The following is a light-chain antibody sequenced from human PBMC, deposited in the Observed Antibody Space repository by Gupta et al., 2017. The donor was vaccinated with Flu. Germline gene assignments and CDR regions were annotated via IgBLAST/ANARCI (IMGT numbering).Light chain of an antibody. Sequence: EIVMTQSPATLSASPGERATLSCRASQSVNSNLAWYQQKPGQAPRLLIYGASNRATGIPARFSGSGSGTEFTLTISSLQSEDFAFYYCQQYDNVPRLTCGGGTKLEIK. V-gene: IGKV3-15*01. CDR1: QSVNSN. J-gene: IGKJ4*01. CDR2: GAS. CDR3: QQYDNVPRLT.